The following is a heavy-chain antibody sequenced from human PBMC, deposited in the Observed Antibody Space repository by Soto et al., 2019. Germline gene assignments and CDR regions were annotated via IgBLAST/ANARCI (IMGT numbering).Heavy chain of an antibody. CDR2: MNPGSGDT. CDR1: GYSFPNND. CDR3: ARMATFGSLNWFDP. V-gene: IGHV1-8*01. D-gene: IGHD3-16*01. J-gene: IGHJ5*02. Sequence: ASVQVPCKASGYSFPNNDVTWVRQTTGQGLEWMGWMNPGSGDTGYAQKFQGRVTMTRDISIATAYMELSSLRSDDTAIYYCARMATFGSLNWFDPWGQGTLVTVSS.